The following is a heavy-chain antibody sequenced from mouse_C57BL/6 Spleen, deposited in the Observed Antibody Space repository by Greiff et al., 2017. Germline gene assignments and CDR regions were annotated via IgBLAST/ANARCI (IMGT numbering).Heavy chain of an antibody. V-gene: IGHV1-55*01. Sequence: QVQLLQPGAELVKPGASVTMSCKASGYTFTSYWFTWLKRRPGQGHVWIGDIDPGSGSTNYNEKFKSKTTLTVDTSSSTAYMQLSSVTSEDSAVYYCAREVLLRPYWYFDVWGTGTTVTVSA. CDR1: GYTFTSYW. CDR3: AREVLLRPYWYFDV. J-gene: IGHJ1*03. D-gene: IGHD1-1*01. CDR2: IDPGSGST.